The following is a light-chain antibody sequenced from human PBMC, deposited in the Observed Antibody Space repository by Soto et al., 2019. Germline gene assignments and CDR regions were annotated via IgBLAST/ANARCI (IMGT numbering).Light chain of an antibody. V-gene: IGLV3-1*01. CDR1: KLGDRF. CDR3: QAWDSSSVV. Sequence: SYELTQSPSVSVSPGQTASITCSGDKLGDRFAYWYQQKPGQSPVVVIYEDRKRPSGIPERFSGSNSGNTATLTISGTQATDEADYYCQAWDSSSVVFGRGTKLTVL. CDR2: EDR. J-gene: IGLJ2*01.